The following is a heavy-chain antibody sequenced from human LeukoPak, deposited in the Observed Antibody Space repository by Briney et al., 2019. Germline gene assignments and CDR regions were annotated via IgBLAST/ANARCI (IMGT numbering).Heavy chain of an antibody. CDR2: ISAYNGNT. D-gene: IGHD3-3*01. CDR1: GYTFTSYG. J-gene: IGHJ5*02. V-gene: IGHV1-18*01. Sequence: ASVKVSCKASGYTFTSYGISWVRQAPGQGLEWMGWISAYNGNTNYAQKLQGRVTMTTDTSTSTAYMELRSLRSDDTAVYYCARTTIFGVVTELTNWFDPWGQGTLVTVSS. CDR3: ARTTIFGVVTELTNWFDP.